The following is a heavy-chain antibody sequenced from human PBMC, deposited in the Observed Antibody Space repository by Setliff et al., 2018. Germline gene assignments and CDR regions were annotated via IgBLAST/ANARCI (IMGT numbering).Heavy chain of an antibody. Sequence: ASVKVSCKASGYTFTSYGFSWVRQAPGQGLEWMGRISVYNGNTNYGQKYQGRVAMTTDTSTNTVYMELGSLRSDDTAVYFCVRGQGPRTVVAIPFDHWGQGTLVTVSS. J-gene: IGHJ4*02. V-gene: IGHV1-18*01. CDR2: ISVYNGNT. D-gene: IGHD3-22*01. CDR3: VRGQGPRTVVAIPFDH. CDR1: GYTFTSYG.